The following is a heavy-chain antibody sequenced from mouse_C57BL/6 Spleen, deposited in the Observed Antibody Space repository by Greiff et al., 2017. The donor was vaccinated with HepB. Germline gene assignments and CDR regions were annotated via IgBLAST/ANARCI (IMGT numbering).Heavy chain of an antibody. Sequence: DVQLVESGGGLVKPGGSLKLSCAASGFTFSSYAMSWVRQTPEKRLEWVATISDGGSYTYYPDNVKGRFTISRDNAKNNLYLQMSHLKSEDTAMYYCAREGTMITTEYFDYWGQGTTLTVSS. CDR3: AREGTMITTEYFDY. J-gene: IGHJ2*01. CDR2: ISDGGSYT. CDR1: GFTFSSYA. D-gene: IGHD2-4*01. V-gene: IGHV5-4*01.